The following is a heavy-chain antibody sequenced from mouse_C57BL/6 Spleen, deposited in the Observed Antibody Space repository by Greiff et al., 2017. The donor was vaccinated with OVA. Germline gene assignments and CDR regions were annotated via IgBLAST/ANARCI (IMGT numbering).Heavy chain of an antibody. CDR1: GYAFSSSW. CDR2: IYPGDGDT. CDR3: AGGGTTVVGGYYAMDY. D-gene: IGHD1-1*01. Sequence: VQLQQSGPELVKPGASVKISCKASGYAFSSSWMNWVKQRPGKGLEWIGRIYPGDGDTNYNGKFKGKATLTADKSSSTAYMQLSSLTSEDSAVYFCAGGGTTVVGGYYAMDYWGQGTSVTVSS. V-gene: IGHV1-82*01. J-gene: IGHJ4*01.